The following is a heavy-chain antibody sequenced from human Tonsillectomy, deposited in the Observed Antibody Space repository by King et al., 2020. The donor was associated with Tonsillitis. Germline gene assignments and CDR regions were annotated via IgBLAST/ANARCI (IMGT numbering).Heavy chain of an antibody. D-gene: IGHD4-17*01. CDR1: GFTFSSYA. CDR2: IRGSNGDT. Sequence: VQLVESGGGLVQPGGSLRLSCAASGFTFSSYAMSWVRQAPGKGLEWVSTIRGSNGDTYYPDSVRGRFPISRDKANNILYLQMNSLRAEDTAVYYCARCNNGDYGAFDIWGQGTVVTVSS. V-gene: IGHV3-23*04. CDR3: ARCNNGDYGAFDI. J-gene: IGHJ3*02.